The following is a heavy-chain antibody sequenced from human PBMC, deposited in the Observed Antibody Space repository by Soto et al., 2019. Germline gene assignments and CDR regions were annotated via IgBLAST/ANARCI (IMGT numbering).Heavy chain of an antibody. D-gene: IGHD3-10*01. CDR1: GGTFSSYA. CDR3: ARERYYGSGSYYTPYYYYGMDV. J-gene: IGHJ6*02. CDR2: IIPIFGTA. V-gene: IGHV1-69*01. Sequence: QVQLVQSGAEVKKPGSSVKVSCKASGGTFSSYAISWVRQAPGQGLEWMGGIIPIFGTANYGQKFQGRVTMTADESTSTAYMELSSLRSEDTAVYYCARERYYGSGSYYTPYYYYGMDVWGQGTTVTVSS.